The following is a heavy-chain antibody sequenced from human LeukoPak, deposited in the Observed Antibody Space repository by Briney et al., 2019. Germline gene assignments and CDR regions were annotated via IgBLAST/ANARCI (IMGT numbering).Heavy chain of an antibody. V-gene: IGHV1-2*02. D-gene: IGHD3-9*01. J-gene: IGHJ4*02. CDR1: GYTFTGAY. Sequence: RASVKVSCKASGYTFTGAYMHWVRQAPGQGLEWMGWINPNSGETRFAQKFQGRVTMTRDTSISTAYMDLGGLRSDDTAVYYCARVLFNSGYDYWGQGSQVTVSS. CDR2: INPNSGET. CDR3: ARVLFNSGYDY.